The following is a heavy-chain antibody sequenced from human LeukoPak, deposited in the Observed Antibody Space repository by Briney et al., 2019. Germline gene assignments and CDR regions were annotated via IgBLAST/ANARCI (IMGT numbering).Heavy chain of an antibody. Sequence: PSETLSLTCTVSGGSISSYYWSWIRQPPGKGLEWIGYIDYSGSTNYNPSLKSRVTISVDTSKNQFSLKLSSVTAADTAVYYCASSSGSYDYWGQGTLVTVSS. CDR1: GGSISSYY. V-gene: IGHV4-59*01. J-gene: IGHJ4*02. D-gene: IGHD1-26*01. CDR3: ASSSGSYDY. CDR2: IDYSGST.